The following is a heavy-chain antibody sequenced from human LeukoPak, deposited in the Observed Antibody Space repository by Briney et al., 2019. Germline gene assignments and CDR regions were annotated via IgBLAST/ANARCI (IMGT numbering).Heavy chain of an antibody. J-gene: IGHJ4*02. CDR1: EFTFSSYW. Sequence: GGSLRLSRAASEFTFSSYWMSWVRQAPGKGLEWVANINQDGTEKYYVDSVKGRFTISRDYGKNSLYLQMNSLRVEDTAVYYCAKLAKYFYGSETFYFFEHWGQGTPVTASS. CDR2: INQDGTEK. V-gene: IGHV3-7*01. D-gene: IGHD3-10*01. CDR3: AKLAKYFYGSETFYFFEH.